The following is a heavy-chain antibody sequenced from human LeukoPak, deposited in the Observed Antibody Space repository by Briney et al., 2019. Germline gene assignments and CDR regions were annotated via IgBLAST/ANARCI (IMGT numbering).Heavy chain of an antibody. D-gene: IGHD5-18*01. Sequence: GGSLRLSCAASGFTFSSYAMHWVRQAPGKGLEYVSGISTNGGSTYDADSVKGRFTISRDNSKNTLFLQMGSLRAEDMAVYYCARGGGRNTAMVWAFDYWGQGTLVAVSS. CDR3: ARGGGRNTAMVWAFDY. CDR2: ISTNGGST. CDR1: GFTFSSYA. V-gene: IGHV3-64*02. J-gene: IGHJ4*02.